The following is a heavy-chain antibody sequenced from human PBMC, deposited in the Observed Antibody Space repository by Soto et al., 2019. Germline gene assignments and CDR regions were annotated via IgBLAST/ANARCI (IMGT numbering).Heavy chain of an antibody. J-gene: IGHJ5*02. Sequence: SETLSLTCTVSGGSISSYYWSWIRQPPGKGLEWIGYIYYSGSTNYNPSLKSRVTISVDTSKNQFSLKLSSVTAADTAVYYCASSSGIAAAGDNWFDPWGQGTLVTVSS. CDR3: ASSSGIAAAGDNWFDP. V-gene: IGHV4-59*01. D-gene: IGHD6-13*01. CDR1: GGSISSYY. CDR2: IYYSGST.